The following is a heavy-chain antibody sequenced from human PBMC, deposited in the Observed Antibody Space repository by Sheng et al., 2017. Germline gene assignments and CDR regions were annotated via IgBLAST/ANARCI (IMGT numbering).Heavy chain of an antibody. J-gene: IGHJ4*02. V-gene: IGHV3-33*01. CDR3: ARGFRSGWYSITPGDY. CDR1: GFTFSSYG. Sequence: ESGGGVVQPGRSLRLSCAASGFTFSSYGMHWVRQAPVKGLEWVAVIWYDGSNKYYADSVKGRFTISRDNSKNTLYLQMNSLRAEDTAVYYCARGFRSGWYSITPGDYWGQGTLVTVSS. CDR2: IWYDGSNK. D-gene: IGHD6-19*01.